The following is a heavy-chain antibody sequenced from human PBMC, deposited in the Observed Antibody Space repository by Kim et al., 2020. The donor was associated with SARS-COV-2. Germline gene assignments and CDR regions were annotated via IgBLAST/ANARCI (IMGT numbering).Heavy chain of an antibody. J-gene: IGHJ6*02. CDR2: MNPNTGDT. CDR3: ARESAAVTKRIYRMDV. CDR1: GYTFTAHY. V-gene: IGHV1-2*06. D-gene: IGHD3-3*01. Sequence: ASVKVSCQASGYTFTAHYIEWVRQAPGQGLEWMGQMNPNTGDTLYAQIFLGRVTMTRDTPMSTAYMELSGLQSDDTAVYYCARESAAVTKRIYRMDVWGQGTTVTVSS.